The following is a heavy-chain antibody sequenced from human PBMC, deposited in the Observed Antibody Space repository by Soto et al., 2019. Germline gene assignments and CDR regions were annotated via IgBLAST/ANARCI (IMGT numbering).Heavy chain of an antibody. J-gene: IGHJ6*02. CDR1: GYTFTGYY. Sequence: ASVKVSCKASGYTFTGYYMHWVRQAPGQGLEWMGWINPNSGGTNYAQKFQGRVTMTRDTSTSTAYMELSRLRSDDTAVYYCASYRAYYDILTGNYYYGMDVWGQGTTVTVSS. V-gene: IGHV1-2*02. CDR3: ASYRAYYDILTGNYYYGMDV. CDR2: INPNSGGT. D-gene: IGHD3-9*01.